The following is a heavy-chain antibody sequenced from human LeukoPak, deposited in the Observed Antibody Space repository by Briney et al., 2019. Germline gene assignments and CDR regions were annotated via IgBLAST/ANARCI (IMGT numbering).Heavy chain of an antibody. V-gene: IGHV3-23*01. Sequence: PGGSLRLSCAASGFTFRNFAMSWVRQAPGKGLEWVSHITNNADATYYADSVKGRFTVSRDNSNNILYLQLDSLRAEDAAVYYCAKDFWSGNYQSGGLDFWAQGSTVTVSS. D-gene: IGHD3-3*01. CDR3: AKDFWSGNYQSGGLDF. CDR2: ITNNADAT. J-gene: IGHJ6*02. CDR1: GFTFRNFA.